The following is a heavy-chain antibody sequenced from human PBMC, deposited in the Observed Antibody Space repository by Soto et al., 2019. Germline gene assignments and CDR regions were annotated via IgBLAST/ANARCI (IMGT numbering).Heavy chain of an antibody. Sequence: QLQLQESGPGLVKPSETLYLTCTVSGGSISSSSYYWGWIRQPPGKGLEWIGSIYYSGSTYYNPSLKSRVTLTGDTSMNEFPLELSSVTAADTAVYCCVDSLVYEWGSYSCRGQGTLVTVSS. CDR2: IYYSGST. J-gene: IGHJ4*02. CDR1: GGSISSSSYY. V-gene: IGHV4-39*01. CDR3: VDSLVYEWGSYSC. D-gene: IGHD3-16*02.